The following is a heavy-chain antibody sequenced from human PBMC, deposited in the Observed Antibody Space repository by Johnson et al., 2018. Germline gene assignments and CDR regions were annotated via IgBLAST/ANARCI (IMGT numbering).Heavy chain of an antibody. V-gene: IGHV1-8*01. CDR1: GYTFNTYD. J-gene: IGHJ6*02. CDR3: ARGPSWRYDYYGMDG. CDR2: MNLNNGNT. Sequence: QVQLVQSGAEMKKPGASVKVSCKASGYTFNTYDINWVRQATGQGIEWMGSMNLNNGNTGYAQKFQGRVTMTMNTSITTAYMELSSLKSDDPAVYYGARGPSWRYDYYGMDGWGQGTTVTVAS.